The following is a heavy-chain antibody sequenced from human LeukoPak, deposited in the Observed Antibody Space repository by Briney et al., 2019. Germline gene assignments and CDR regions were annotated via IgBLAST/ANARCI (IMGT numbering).Heavy chain of an antibody. V-gene: IGHV4-59*01. D-gene: IGHD3-10*01. CDR2: IYYSGST. CDR1: GGSISSYY. Sequence: SETLSLTCTVSGGSISSYYWSWIRQAPGKGLEWIGYIYYSGSTTYNPSLKSRVTISVDTSKNQFSLNLSSVTAADTAVYYCARAPPRGSYYRGYFDYWGQGTLVTVSS. CDR3: ARAPPRGSYYRGYFDY. J-gene: IGHJ4*02.